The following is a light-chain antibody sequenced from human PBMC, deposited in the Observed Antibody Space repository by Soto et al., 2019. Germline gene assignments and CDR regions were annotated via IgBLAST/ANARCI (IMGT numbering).Light chain of an antibody. CDR3: LQVYSFPRT. J-gene: IGKJ1*01. CDR2: AAS. Sequence: DFQMTQSPSTLSASVGDRVTITCRASQNIRSRLAWFQQKPGKAPQYLIQAASILQSGVPSRFSGSGSGTEFILTINNLQPEDFASYFCLQVYSFPRTFGLGTKVDI. CDR1: QNIRSR. V-gene: IGKV1-12*01.